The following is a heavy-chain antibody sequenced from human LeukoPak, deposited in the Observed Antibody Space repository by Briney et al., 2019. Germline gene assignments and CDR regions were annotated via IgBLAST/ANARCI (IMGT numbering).Heavy chain of an antibody. CDR3: ARSLYFDWLPFDY. J-gene: IGHJ4*02. Sequence: PSETLSLTCTVSGGSISSYYWSWIRQPPGEGLEWIGYIYYSGSTNYNPSLQSRVTISVDTSKNQFSLKLSSVTAADTAVYYCARSLYFDWLPFDYWGQGTLVTVSS. CDR1: GGSISSYY. CDR2: IYYSGST. V-gene: IGHV4-59*01. D-gene: IGHD3-9*01.